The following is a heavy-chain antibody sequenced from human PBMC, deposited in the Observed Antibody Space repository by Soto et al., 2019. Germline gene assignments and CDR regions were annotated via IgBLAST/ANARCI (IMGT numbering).Heavy chain of an antibody. D-gene: IGHD3-16*02. CDR2: VNSGGTVA. J-gene: IGHJ4*02. CDR1: GFTYESYA. CDR3: AISTGGFGGLFVVPSDY. V-gene: IGHV3-23*01. Sequence: EVQLLESGGGLVQPGGALRLSCAASGFTYESYAMSWVRQAPGKGLEWVSGVNSGGTVAHYAESVKGRYAISRDNSKNTLSLEMNSLRADDTGLYYCAISTGGFGGLFVVPSDYWGQGTLVTVSS.